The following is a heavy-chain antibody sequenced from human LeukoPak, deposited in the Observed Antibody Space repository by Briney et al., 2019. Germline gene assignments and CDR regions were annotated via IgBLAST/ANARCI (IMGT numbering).Heavy chain of an antibody. CDR2: IYYSGST. CDR1: GGSISSYY. J-gene: IGHJ3*02. CDR3: ARERKYYDSSGYYYTYAFDI. D-gene: IGHD3-22*01. Sequence: SETLSLTCTVSGGSISSYYWSWIRQPPGKGLEWIGYIYYSGSTNYNPSLKSRVTISVDTSKNQFSLKLSSVTAADTAVYYCARERKYYDSSGYYYTYAFDIWGQGTMVTVSS. V-gene: IGHV4-59*01.